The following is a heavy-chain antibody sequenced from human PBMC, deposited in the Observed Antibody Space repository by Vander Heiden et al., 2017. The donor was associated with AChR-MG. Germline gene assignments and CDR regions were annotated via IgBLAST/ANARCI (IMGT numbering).Heavy chain of an antibody. CDR3: ARGVVATLYYFDY. V-gene: IGHV3-23*01. J-gene: IGHJ4*02. CDR2: ISAGGFNT. CDR1: GFTFSNSG. Sequence: EVQLLESGGGLEQPGGSLRLSCAASGFTFSNSGMSWVRQAPGKGLEWVSTISAGGFNTFYTDSVKGRFAVSRDNSKNTLYLQMDTLRAEDTAVYYCARGVVATLYYFDYWGQGTLVTVSS. D-gene: IGHD5-12*01.